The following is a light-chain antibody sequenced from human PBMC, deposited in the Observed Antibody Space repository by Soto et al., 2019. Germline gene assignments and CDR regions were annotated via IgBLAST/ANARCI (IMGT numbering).Light chain of an antibody. J-gene: IGLJ1*01. V-gene: IGLV2-8*01. CDR1: SSDIGRYNY. CDR2: EVN. CDR3: SSYAGDNTYV. Sequence: QSALTQPPSASGSPGQSVTISCTGTSSDIGRYNYVSWYQQHPGKAPKLIIFEVNKWPSGVPDRFSASKSGNTASLTVSGLQAEDEADYYCSSYAGDNTYVFGTGTKVTVL.